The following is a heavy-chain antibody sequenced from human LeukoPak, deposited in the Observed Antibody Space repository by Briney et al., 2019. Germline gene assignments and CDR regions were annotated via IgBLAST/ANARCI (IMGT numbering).Heavy chain of an antibody. J-gene: IGHJ3*02. Sequence: SETLSLTCTISGGSVSDYYWSWIRQSPGKGLEWIGYIYYTGSTTYNPSLKSRVTISVDTSKNQFSLKLSSVTAADTAVYYCARGVYDYVWGSYRLGAFDIWGQGTMVTVSS. V-gene: IGHV4-59*02. CDR1: GGSVSDYY. CDR2: IYYTGST. CDR3: ARGVYDYVWGSYRLGAFDI. D-gene: IGHD3-16*02.